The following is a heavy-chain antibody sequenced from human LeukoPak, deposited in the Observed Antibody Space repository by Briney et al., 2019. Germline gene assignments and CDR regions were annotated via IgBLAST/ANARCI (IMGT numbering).Heavy chain of an antibody. CDR3: ARDRVYYYGSGSYFGLGY. D-gene: IGHD3-10*01. J-gene: IGHJ4*02. CDR1: GFTFSSYA. CDR2: ISGSGGST. V-gene: IGHV3-23*01. Sequence: GGSLRLSCAASGFTFSSYAMSWVRQAPGKGLEWVSAISGSGGSTYYADSVKGRFTISRDNAKNSLYLQMNSLRAEDTAVYYCARDRVYYYGSGSYFGLGYWGQGTLVTVSS.